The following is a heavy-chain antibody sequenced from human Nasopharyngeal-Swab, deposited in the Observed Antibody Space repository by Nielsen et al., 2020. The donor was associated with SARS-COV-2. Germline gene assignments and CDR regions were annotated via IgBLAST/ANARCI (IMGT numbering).Heavy chain of an antibody. CDR1: GFTFSSYS. D-gene: IGHD4-23*01. Sequence: GGSLRLSCAASGFTFSSYSMNWVRQAPGKGLEWVSSISSSSSYIYYADSVKGRFTISRDNAKNSLYLQMNSLRAEDTAVYYCARGRSEDYGGDRFDYWGQGTLVTVSS. J-gene: IGHJ4*02. CDR3: ARGRSEDYGGDRFDY. V-gene: IGHV3-21*01. CDR2: ISSSSSYI.